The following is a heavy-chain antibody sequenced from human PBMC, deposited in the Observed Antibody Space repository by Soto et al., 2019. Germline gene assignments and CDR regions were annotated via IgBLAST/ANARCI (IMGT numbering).Heavy chain of an antibody. V-gene: IGHV3-23*01. J-gene: IGHJ4*02. CDR1: GFTFSNYV. D-gene: IGHD6-6*01. Sequence: GGSLRLSCAASGFTFSNYVMSWVRQAPWKGLEWVSALTGSSGDTYYADSVKGRFTTSRDNSKNTLYLQMSSLRAEDTAVYYCAKGSASARPYYFDYWGQGTLVTVSS. CDR2: LTGSSGDT. CDR3: AKGSASARPYYFDY.